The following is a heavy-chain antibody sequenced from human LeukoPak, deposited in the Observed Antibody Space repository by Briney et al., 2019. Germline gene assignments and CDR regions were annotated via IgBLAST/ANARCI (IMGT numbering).Heavy chain of an antibody. V-gene: IGHV3-9*03. J-gene: IGHJ3*02. Sequence: SRSLRLSCAASGFTFDDYAMHWVRQAPGKGLEWVSGISWNSGSIGYADSVKGRFTISRDNAKNSLYLQMNSLRAEDMALYYCAKDGRGDAFDIWGQGTMVTVSS. CDR1: GFTFDDYA. CDR3: AKDGRGDAFDI. CDR2: ISWNSGSI.